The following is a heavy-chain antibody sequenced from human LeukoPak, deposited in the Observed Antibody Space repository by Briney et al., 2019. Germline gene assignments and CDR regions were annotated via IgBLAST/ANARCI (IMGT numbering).Heavy chain of an antibody. CDR3: ARGSHGTTYYYYYYMDV. V-gene: IGHV4-59*08. CDR1: GDSIGTYY. J-gene: IGHJ6*03. CDR2: IYYSGRT. D-gene: IGHD1-7*01. Sequence: SETLSLTCTVSGDSIGTYYWSWIRQPPGKGLEWIGYIYYSGRTNYNPSLKSRVTISVDTSKNQFSLKLSSVTAADTAVYYCARGSHGTTYYYYYYMDVWGKGTTVTVSS.